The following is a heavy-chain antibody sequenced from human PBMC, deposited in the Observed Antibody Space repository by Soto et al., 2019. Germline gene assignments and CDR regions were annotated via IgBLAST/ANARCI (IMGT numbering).Heavy chain of an antibody. D-gene: IGHD2-21*01. V-gene: IGHV4-31*03. J-gene: IGHJ5*02. CDR3: ARDGAGAYGLGWFDP. Sequence: QVQLQESGPGLVKPSQTLSLTCTVSGDSISRGGYYWNWLRQHPRKGLEWIGYIYHSGSTIYNPSPKSRVTTSVDTSKNRLALELSNVTAADTAVYYCARDGAGAYGLGWFDPWGQGILVTVSS. CDR1: GDSISRGGYY. CDR2: IYHSGST.